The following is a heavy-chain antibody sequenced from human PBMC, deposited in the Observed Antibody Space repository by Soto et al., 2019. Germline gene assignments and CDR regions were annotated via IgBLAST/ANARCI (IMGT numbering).Heavy chain of an antibody. D-gene: IGHD3-10*01. CDR3: ARDLIYYGSDWFDP. V-gene: IGHV3-21*01. J-gene: IGHJ5*02. CDR2: ISSSSSYI. Sequence: GGSLRLSCAASGFTFSSYSMNWVRQAPGKELEWVSSISSSSSYIYYADSVKGRFTISRDNAKNSLYLQMNSLRAEDTAVYYCARDLIYYGSDWFDPWGQGTLVTVSS. CDR1: GFTFSSYS.